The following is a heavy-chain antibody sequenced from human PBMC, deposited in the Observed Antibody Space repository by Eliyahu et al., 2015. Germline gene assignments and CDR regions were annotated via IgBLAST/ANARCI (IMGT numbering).Heavy chain of an antibody. CDR3: ARSGWLYSSSDDSFDI. J-gene: IGHJ3*02. D-gene: IGHD6-6*01. CDR1: GXXXXXYF. CDR2: ISHSGST. Sequence: QVQLQESGPGLVKPSETLSLTCTVSGXXXXXYFYNWXRQPPGEGLXWVGYISHSGSTNYNPSLKSRVTISVDTSKNQISLKLTSVTAADTAVYYCARSGWLYSSSDDSFDIWGQGTLVTVSS. V-gene: IGHV4-59*08.